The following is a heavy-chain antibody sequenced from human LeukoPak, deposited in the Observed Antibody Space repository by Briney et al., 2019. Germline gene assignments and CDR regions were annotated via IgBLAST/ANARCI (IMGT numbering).Heavy chain of an antibody. CDR1: GYSFTSYW. Sequence: GESLKISCKGSGYSFTSYWIGWVRQMPGKGLEWMGIIYPGDSDTRYSPSFQGQVTISADKSISTAYLQWSSLKASDSAMYLCARQHCSATSCYHAPDYWGQGTLVTVSS. D-gene: IGHD2-2*01. CDR3: ARQHCSATSCYHAPDY. J-gene: IGHJ4*02. CDR2: IYPGDSDT. V-gene: IGHV5-51*01.